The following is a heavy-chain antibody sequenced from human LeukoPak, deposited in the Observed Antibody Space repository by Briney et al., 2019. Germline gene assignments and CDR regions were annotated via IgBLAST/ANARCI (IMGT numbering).Heavy chain of an antibody. CDR1: GGTFSSYA. J-gene: IGHJ4*02. V-gene: IGHV1-69*05. D-gene: IGHD3-9*01. Sequence: SVKVSCKASGGTFSSYAISWVRQAPGQGLEWMGEIIPIFGTANYAQKFQGRVTITTDESTSTAYMELSSLRSEDTAVYYCARDPNSLTGYFHWGQGTLVTVSS. CDR3: ARDPNSLTGYFH. CDR2: IIPIFGTA.